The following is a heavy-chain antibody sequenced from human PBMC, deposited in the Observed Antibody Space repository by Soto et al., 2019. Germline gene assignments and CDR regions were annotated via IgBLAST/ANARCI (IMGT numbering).Heavy chain of an antibody. D-gene: IGHD2-2*01. J-gene: IGHJ6*02. V-gene: IGHV5-51*01. CDR3: ARQGLGYCSSTSCPRYYYYYGMDV. CDR1: GYSFTSYW. CDR2: IYPGDSDT. Sequence: GESLKISCKCSGYSFTSYWIGWVRQMPGKGLEWMGIIYPGDSDTRYSPSFQGQVTISADKSISTAYLQWSSLKASDTAMYYCARQGLGYCSSTSCPRYYYYYGMDVWGQGTTVTVSS.